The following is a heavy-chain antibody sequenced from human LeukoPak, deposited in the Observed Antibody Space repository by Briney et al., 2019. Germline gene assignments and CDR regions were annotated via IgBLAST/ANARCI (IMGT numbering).Heavy chain of an antibody. Sequence: SETLSLTCTVSRGSIGTYYWSWVRQSPGTGLEWIGYIYVTGTRYNPYLQSRVTISVDRSRNQFFLKMTSVTAADTAVYYCARHIGGGIEDMDVWGRGTKVTVSS. J-gene: IGHJ6*03. V-gene: IGHV4-59*08. D-gene: IGHD3-16*02. CDR2: IYVTGT. CDR3: ARHIGGGIEDMDV. CDR1: RGSIGTYY.